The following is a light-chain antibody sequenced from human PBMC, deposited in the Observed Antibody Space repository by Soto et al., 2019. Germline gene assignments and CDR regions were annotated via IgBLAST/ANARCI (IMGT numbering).Light chain of an antibody. CDR2: KAS. Sequence: DIQMTQSPSTLSASVGDRVTITCRASQSISSWLAWYQQKPGKAPKLLIYKASNLESGVPSRFSGSGSGTEFTLTISSLQPDDFATYYCQQYNSFSPVTFGGGTKVESK. CDR1: QSISSW. CDR3: QQYNSFSPVT. V-gene: IGKV1-5*03. J-gene: IGKJ4*01.